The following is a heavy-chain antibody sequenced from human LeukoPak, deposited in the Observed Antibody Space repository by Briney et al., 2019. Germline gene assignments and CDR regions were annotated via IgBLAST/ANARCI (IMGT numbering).Heavy chain of an antibody. V-gene: IGHV4-34*01. CDR3: ARGNRQLAYYGSGSRLPYDS. CDR2: YNHFGST. J-gene: IGHJ4*02. D-gene: IGHD3-10*01. CDR1: GGSFSGFY. Sequence: SETLSLTCAVSGGSFSGFYWSWIRQSPGKGLEWIGEYNHFGSTNYNPSLSNRVSISVDTSKNQFSLTLTSVTAADTAVYYCARGNRQLAYYGSGSRLPYDSWGQGSLVSVSS.